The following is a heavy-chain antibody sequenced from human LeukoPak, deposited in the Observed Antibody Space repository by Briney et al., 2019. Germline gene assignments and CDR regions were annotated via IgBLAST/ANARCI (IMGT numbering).Heavy chain of an antibody. V-gene: IGHV3-23*01. CDR1: GFTFSSYG. Sequence: PGGSLRLSCAASGFTFSSYGMSWVRQAPGKGLEWVSAISGSGGSTYYADSVKGRFTISRDNAKNSLYLQMNSLRAEDTAVYYCARSHDAYGDYGGPNWFDPWGQGTLVTVSS. D-gene: IGHD4-17*01. J-gene: IGHJ5*02. CDR2: ISGSGGST. CDR3: ARSHDAYGDYGGPNWFDP.